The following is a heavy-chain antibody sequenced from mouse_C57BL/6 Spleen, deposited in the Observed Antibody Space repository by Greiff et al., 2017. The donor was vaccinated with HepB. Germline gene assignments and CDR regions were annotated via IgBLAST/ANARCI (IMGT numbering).Heavy chain of an antibody. J-gene: IGHJ2*01. CDR3: ARFSYDYDLYYFDY. Sequence: QVQLKQSGAELVRPGTSVKMSCKAPGYTFTNYWIGWAKQRPGHGLEWIGDIYPGGGYTNYNEKFKGKATLTADKSSSTAYMQFSSLTSEDSAIYYCARFSYDYDLYYFDYWGQGTTLTVSS. D-gene: IGHD2-4*01. CDR2: IYPGGGYT. V-gene: IGHV1-63*01. CDR1: GYTFTNYW.